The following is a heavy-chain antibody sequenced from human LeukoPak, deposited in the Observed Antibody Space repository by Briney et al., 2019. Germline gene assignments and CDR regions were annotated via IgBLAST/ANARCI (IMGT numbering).Heavy chain of an antibody. V-gene: IGHV4-59*01. J-gene: IGHJ3*02. D-gene: IGHD3-22*01. CDR2: IYYSGST. CDR1: GGSISSYY. Sequence: PSETLSLTCTVSGGSISSYYWSWIRQPPGKGLEWIRYIYYSGSTNYNPSLKSRVTISVDTSKNQFSLKLSSVTAADTAVYYCARDRYYYDSSGYYYRSDDAFDIWGQGTMVTVSS. CDR3: ARDRYYYDSSGYYYRSDDAFDI.